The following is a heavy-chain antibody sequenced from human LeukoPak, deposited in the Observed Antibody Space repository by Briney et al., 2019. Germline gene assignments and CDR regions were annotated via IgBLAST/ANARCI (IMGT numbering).Heavy chain of an antibody. CDR2: IRQSGDIT. D-gene: IGHD5-24*01. Sequence: GGSLRLSCAASGFTFSNAWMSWVRQAPGKGLEWVSSIRQSGDITYYADSVKGRFTISRDNSKNTLSLQMNSLSREDTAIYYCVRRGGSDGWGAFDIWGQGTVVTVSS. CDR1: GFTFSNAW. V-gene: IGHV3-23*01. J-gene: IGHJ3*02. CDR3: VRRGGSDGWGAFDI.